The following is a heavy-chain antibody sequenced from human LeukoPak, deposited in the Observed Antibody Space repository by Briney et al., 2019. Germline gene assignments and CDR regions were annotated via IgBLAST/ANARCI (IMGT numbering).Heavy chain of an antibody. Sequence: GGSLRLSCAASGFTVSRDYMNWVRQAPGKGLEWVSVIYSSEITYYADSVKGRFAISRDISKNTLYLQMNSLRAEDTAVYYCAREHYFYRMDGWGEGTTVTVSS. J-gene: IGHJ6*04. CDR1: GFTVSRDY. V-gene: IGHV3-53*01. CDR2: IYSSEIT. CDR3: AREHYFYRMDG.